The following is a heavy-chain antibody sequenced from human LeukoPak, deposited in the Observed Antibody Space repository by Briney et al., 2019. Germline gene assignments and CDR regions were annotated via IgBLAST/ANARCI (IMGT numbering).Heavy chain of an antibody. D-gene: IGHD3-10*01. CDR3: ARAAGELLPFDYFDY. CDR2: ITSSSSYI. Sequence: GGSLRLSCAASGFTFGRYSMNWVRQAPGKGLEWVSSITSSSSYIYYADSVKGRFTISRDNVKNSLYLQMHSLRAEDTAVYYCARAAGELLPFDYFDYWGQGTLVTVSS. CDR1: GFTFGRYS. V-gene: IGHV3-21*06. J-gene: IGHJ4*02.